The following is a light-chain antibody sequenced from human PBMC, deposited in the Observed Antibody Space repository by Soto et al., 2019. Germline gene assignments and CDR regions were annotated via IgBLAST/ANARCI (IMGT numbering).Light chain of an antibody. Sequence: EVVLTQSPGTLSLSPGERATLSCRASQSVSNKYLAWYQQKPGQAPRLLIFGSSDRATGIPDRFSGSGSGTYFTLTISRLEPEDFAVYYCQQYCSSPPYTFGHGTKLEIK. CDR1: QSVSNKY. J-gene: IGKJ2*01. CDR2: GSS. CDR3: QQYCSSPPYT. V-gene: IGKV3-20*01.